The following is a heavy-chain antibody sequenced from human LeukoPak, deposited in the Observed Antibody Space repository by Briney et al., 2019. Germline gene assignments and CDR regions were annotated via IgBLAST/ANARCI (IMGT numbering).Heavy chain of an antibody. D-gene: IGHD3-22*01. CDR3: ARDGMIVVARGYFDY. J-gene: IGHJ4*02. CDR2: IWYDGSNK. Sequence: PGGSLRLSCAASGFTFSSYAMSWVRQAPGKGLEWVAVIWYDGSNKYYADSVKGRFTISRDNSKNTLYLQMNSLRAEDTAVYYCARDGMIVVARGYFDYWGQGTLVTVSS. V-gene: IGHV3-33*08. CDR1: GFTFSSYA.